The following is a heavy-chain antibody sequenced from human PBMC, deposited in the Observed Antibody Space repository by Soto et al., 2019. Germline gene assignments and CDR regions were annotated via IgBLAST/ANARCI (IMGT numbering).Heavy chain of an antibody. CDR2: IIPIFGTA. Sequence: ASVKVSCKASGGTFSSYAISWVRQAPGQGLEWMGGIIPIFGTANYAQKFQGRVTITADESTSTAYMELSSLRSEDTAVYYCARYYLVTVTTTTNNRFDPWGQGTLVTVSS. CDR3: ARYYLVTVTTTTNNRFDP. D-gene: IGHD4-17*01. J-gene: IGHJ5*02. V-gene: IGHV1-69*13. CDR1: GGTFSSYA.